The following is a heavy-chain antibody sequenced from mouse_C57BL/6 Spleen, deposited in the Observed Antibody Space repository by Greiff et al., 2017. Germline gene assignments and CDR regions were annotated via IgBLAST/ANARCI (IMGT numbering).Heavy chain of an antibody. V-gene: IGHV7-1*01. CDR1: GFTFSDFY. Sequence: EVQGVESGGGLVQSGRSLRLSCATSGFTFSDFYMEWVRQAPGKGLEWIAASRNKANDYTTEYSVSVKGRLIVSRDTSQSILYLQMNALRAEDTAIYYCARDRSGYFDDWGTGTTVTVSS. CDR3: ARDRSGYFDD. CDR2: SRNKANDYTT. J-gene: IGHJ1*03.